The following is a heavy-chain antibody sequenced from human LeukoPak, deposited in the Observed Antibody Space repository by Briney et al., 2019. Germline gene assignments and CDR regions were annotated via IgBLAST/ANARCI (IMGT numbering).Heavy chain of an antibody. CDR3: ARRQYDSSGYYYSPLGY. D-gene: IGHD3-22*01. CDR1: GGTFSSYA. CDR2: IIPIFGTA. V-gene: IGHV1-69*13. Sequence: GASVKVSCKASGGTFSSYAISWVRQAPGQGLEWMGGIIPIFGTANYAQEFQGRVTITADESTSTAYMEPSSLRSEDTAVYYCARRQYDSSGYYYSPLGYWGQGTLVTVFS. J-gene: IGHJ4*02.